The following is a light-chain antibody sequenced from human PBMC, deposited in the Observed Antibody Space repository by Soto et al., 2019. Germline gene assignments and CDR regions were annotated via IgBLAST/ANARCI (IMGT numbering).Light chain of an antibody. CDR2: EAS. Sequence: SVLTQPASVSGSPGQSITISCTGTSSDVGSYNFVSWYQQHPGKAPKLMIYEASKRPSGVSNRFSGSKSGNTASLTISGLQPEDGADYYCCSYAGSSTYVFGAGTKVTVL. J-gene: IGLJ1*01. V-gene: IGLV2-23*01. CDR3: CSYAGSSTYV. CDR1: SSDVGSYNF.